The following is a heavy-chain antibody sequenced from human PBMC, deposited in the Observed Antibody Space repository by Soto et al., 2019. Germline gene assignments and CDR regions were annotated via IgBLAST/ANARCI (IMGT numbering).Heavy chain of an antibody. CDR2: IIPIFGTA. CDR1: GGTFSSYA. D-gene: IGHD3-22*01. V-gene: IGHV1-69*13. Sequence: ASVKVSCKASGGTFSSYAISWVRQAPGQGLEWMGGIIPIFGTANYAQKFQGRVTITADESTSTAYMELSSLRSEDTAVYYCARSNEDLNVQAMVNYYDSSGYYHEYFQHWGQGTLVTVSS. CDR3: ARSNEDLNVQAMVNYYDSSGYYHEYFQH. J-gene: IGHJ1*01.